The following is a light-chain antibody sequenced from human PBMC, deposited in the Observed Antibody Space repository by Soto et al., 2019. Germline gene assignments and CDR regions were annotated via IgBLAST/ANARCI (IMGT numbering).Light chain of an antibody. V-gene: IGLV1-40*01. Sequence: QSVLAQPPSVPGAPGQTVTISCTGSGSNIGAGYGVQWYQQLPGTAPRLLIYGSDDRPSGVPDRSSASVSGNSASLAITGLQNEDEAVYYCQSYDSNLSEVFGPGTKVTVL. CDR3: QSYDSNLSEV. J-gene: IGLJ1*01. CDR2: GSD. CDR1: GSNIGAGYG.